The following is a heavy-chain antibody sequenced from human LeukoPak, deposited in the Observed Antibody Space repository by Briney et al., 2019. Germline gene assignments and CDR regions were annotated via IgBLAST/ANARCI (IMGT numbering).Heavy chain of an antibody. D-gene: IGHD1-26*01. J-gene: IGHJ4*02. CDR1: GFTFSSYA. CDR2: ISGSGGST. Sequence: PGGSLRLSCAAPGFTFSSYAMSWVRQAPGKGLEWVSAISGSGGSTYYADSVKGRFTISRDNSKNTLCLQMNSLRAEDTAVYYCAKGDGSPPLFDYWGQGTLVTVSS. V-gene: IGHV3-23*01. CDR3: AKGDGSPPLFDY.